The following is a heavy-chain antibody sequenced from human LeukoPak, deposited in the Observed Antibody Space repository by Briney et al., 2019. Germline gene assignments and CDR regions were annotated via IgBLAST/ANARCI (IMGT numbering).Heavy chain of an antibody. Sequence: QPGRSLRLSCAASGFTFSSYGMHWVRQAPGKGLEWVAVISYDGSNKYYADSAKGRFTISRDNSKNTLYLQMNSLRAEDTAVYYCANMDGDDYWGQGTLVTVSS. CDR3: ANMDGDDY. CDR2: ISYDGSNK. J-gene: IGHJ4*02. V-gene: IGHV3-30*18. CDR1: GFTFSSYG. D-gene: IGHD3-10*01.